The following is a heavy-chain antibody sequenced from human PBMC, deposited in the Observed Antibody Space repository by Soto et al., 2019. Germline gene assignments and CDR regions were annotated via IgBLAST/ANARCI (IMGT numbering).Heavy chain of an antibody. V-gene: IGHV1-69*13. J-gene: IGHJ4*02. D-gene: IGHD3-16*01. Sequence: SVKVSCKDSGGLFSSFAISWVRQAPGQGLEWMGGIIPAFGTTNYAQKFQGRVTITADESTNTAYMELSSLTSDDTAMYYCARGGGPYVWFNEFWGQGTQVTVSS. CDR3: ARGGGPYVWFNEF. CDR1: GGLFSSFA. CDR2: IIPAFGTT.